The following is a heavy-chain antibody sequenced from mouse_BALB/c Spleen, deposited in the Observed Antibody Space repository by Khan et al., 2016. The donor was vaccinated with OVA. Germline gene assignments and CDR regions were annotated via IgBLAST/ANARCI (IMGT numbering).Heavy chain of an antibody. CDR1: GYTFTNYW. CDR3: TRGGVDGSSFAY. CDR2: IYPSDSYT. V-gene: IGHV1-69*02. Sequence: QVQLQQPGTELVRPGASVKLSCKASGYTFTNYWINWVKQRPGQGLEWIGNIYPSDSYTNYHQKFKDKATLTVDKSSSTAYMQRSSPTSEDSAVYYCTRGGVDGSSFAYWGQGTLVTVSA. J-gene: IGHJ3*01. D-gene: IGHD2-3*01.